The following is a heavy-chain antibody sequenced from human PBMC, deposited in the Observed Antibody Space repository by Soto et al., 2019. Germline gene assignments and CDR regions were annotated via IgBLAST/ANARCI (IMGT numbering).Heavy chain of an antibody. D-gene: IGHD6-19*01. V-gene: IGHV4-4*02. J-gene: IGHJ3*02. Sequence: QVQLQESGPGLVKPSGTLSLTCAVSSGSISSSNWWSWVRQPPGKGLEWIGEIYHSGSTNYNPSLKSRVTISVDKSKNQFSLKLSSVTAADTAVYYCARDGGHRYSYGSRRVAVAGTRAFDIWGQGTMVTVSS. CDR3: ARDGGHRYSYGSRRVAVAGTRAFDI. CDR2: IYHSGST. CDR1: SGSISSSNW.